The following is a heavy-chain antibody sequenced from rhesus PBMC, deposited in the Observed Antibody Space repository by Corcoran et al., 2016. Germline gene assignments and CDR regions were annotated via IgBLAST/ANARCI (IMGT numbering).Heavy chain of an antibody. CDR1: GFTFSSYA. V-gene: IGHV3-72*01. CDR2: IGPGGDT. J-gene: IGHJ4*01. Sequence: EVQLVESGGGLVQPGGSLRLSCAASGFTFSSYAMQWVHQAPGKGLEWVSAIGPGGDTYYADAVKGRFTISRDKAKTSLYLQMNSLRAEDTAVYYCAREVGSNHVDYWGQGVLVTVSS. CDR3: AREVGSNHVDY. D-gene: IGHD6-19*01.